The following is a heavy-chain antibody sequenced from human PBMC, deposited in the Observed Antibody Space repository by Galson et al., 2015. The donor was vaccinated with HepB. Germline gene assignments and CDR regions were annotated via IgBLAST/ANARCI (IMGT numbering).Heavy chain of an antibody. D-gene: IGHD2-2*01. CDR1: GFTFSTYS. V-gene: IGHV3-48*02. CDR3: TRDRYCTSTTCSGYYYGMDV. CDR2: ISRSSSNR. J-gene: IGHJ6*02. Sequence: SLRLSCAASGFTFSTYSMNWVRQAPGKGLEWISYISRSSSNRYYADSGNGRFTISRDDAKNSLYLQMNSLREEDTAVYDCTRDRYCTSTTCSGYYYGMDVWGQGTTVTVSS.